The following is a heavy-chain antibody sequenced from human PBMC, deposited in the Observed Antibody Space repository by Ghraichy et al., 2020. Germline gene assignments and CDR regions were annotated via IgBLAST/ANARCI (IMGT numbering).Heavy chain of an antibody. CDR2: INHSGST. CDR1: GGSFSGYY. D-gene: IGHD3-16*01. Sequence: SETLSLTCAVYGGSFSGYYWSWIRQPPGKGLEWIGEINHSGSTNYNPSLKSRVTISVDTSKNQFSLKLSSVTAADTAVYYCARGRGHYWGQGTLVTVSS. V-gene: IGHV4-34*01. J-gene: IGHJ4*02. CDR3: ARGRGHY.